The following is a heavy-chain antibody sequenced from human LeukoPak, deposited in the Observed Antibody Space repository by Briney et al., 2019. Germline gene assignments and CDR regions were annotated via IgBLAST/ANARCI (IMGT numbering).Heavy chain of an antibody. CDR2: ISDSGGST. Sequence: GGSLRLSRAASGFTFSSYAMSWVRQAPGKGLEWVSAISDSGGSTYYADSVKGRFTISRDNSKNTLYLQMNSLRAEDTAVYYCAKVTTNYYGMDVWGQGTTVTVSS. V-gene: IGHV3-23*01. D-gene: IGHD1-1*01. CDR1: GFTFSSYA. CDR3: AKVTTNYYGMDV. J-gene: IGHJ6*02.